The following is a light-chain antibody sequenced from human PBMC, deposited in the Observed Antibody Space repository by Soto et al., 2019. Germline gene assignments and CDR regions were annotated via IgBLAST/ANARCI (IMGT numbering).Light chain of an antibody. CDR2: GAS. CDR1: TSGSSN. J-gene: IGKJ5*01. CDR3: QQYNNLIT. Sequence: EIVMPQSPATLSVSPGQTATPSCRASTSGSSNLAWHQQKPGQAPRLLIYGASTRATGIPARVSGSGSGTEFTLTSSSLQAEDFAVYYCQQYNNLITFGQGTRLEIK. V-gene: IGKV3-15*01.